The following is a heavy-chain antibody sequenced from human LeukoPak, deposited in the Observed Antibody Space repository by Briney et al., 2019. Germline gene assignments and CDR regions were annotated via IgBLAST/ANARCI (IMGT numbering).Heavy chain of an antibody. CDR2: INHSGST. J-gene: IGHJ4*02. D-gene: IGHD3-22*01. CDR1: GGSFSGYY. V-gene: IGHV4-34*01. CDR3: ARGGGSSGYYTDY. Sequence: SETLSLTCAVYGGSFSGYYSSWIRQPPGKGLEWIGEINHSGSTNYNPSLKSRVTISVDTSKNQFSLKLSSVTAADTAVYYCARGGGSSGYYTDYWGQGTLVTVSS.